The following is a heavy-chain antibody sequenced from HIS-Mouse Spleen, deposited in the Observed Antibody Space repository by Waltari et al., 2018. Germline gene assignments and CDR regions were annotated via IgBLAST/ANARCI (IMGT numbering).Heavy chain of an antibody. CDR3: ARDIYSNYYYYYGMDV. D-gene: IGHD4-4*01. CDR1: GGSIRSYY. V-gene: IGHV4-4*07. J-gene: IGHJ6*02. Sequence: QVQLQESGPGLVKPSETLSLTCTVPGGSIRSYYWSWHRPPPGKGLEWIGRIYTSGSTNYNPSLKSRVTMSVDTSKNQFSLKLSSVTAADTAVYYCARDIYSNYYYYYGMDVWGQGTTVTVSS. CDR2: IYTSGST.